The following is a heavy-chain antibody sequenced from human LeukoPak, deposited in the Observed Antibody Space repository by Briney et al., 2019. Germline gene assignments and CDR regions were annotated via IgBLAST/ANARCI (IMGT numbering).Heavy chain of an antibody. CDR1: GFTFVSYG. D-gene: IGHD3-9*01. CDR2: INIDGATT. Sequence: GGSLRLSCAASGFTFVSYGMNWVRQAPGKGLVWVSRINIDGATTTYADSVRGRFTVSRDNAQNTLWLQMNSLRAEDTALYYCARETAVSGGIFFDYWGQGTLVTVSS. V-gene: IGHV3-74*01. J-gene: IGHJ4*02. CDR3: ARETAVSGGIFFDY.